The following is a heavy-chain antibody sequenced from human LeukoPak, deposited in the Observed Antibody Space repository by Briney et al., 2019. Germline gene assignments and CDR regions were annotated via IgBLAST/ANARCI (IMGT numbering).Heavy chain of an antibody. CDR1: GLSFSTYW. D-gene: IGHD1-26*01. CDR2: IKPDGSQK. V-gene: IGHV3-7*01. CDR3: ARDSGSFFVDF. J-gene: IGHJ4*02. Sequence: GGSLRLSCAPSGLSFSTYWMTWVRQPPGKGLEWVANIKPDGSQKYCVHSVKGRFTISSDNAKNSLYLQMNSLRAEDTAVYYCARDSGSFFVDFWGQGTLVTVSS.